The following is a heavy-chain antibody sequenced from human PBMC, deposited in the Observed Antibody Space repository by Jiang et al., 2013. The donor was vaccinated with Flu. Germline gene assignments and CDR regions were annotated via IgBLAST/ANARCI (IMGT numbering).Heavy chain of an antibody. CDR2: INHSGST. J-gene: IGHJ6*02. CDR3: ARFYRGDFWSGYYQTVPYYYGMDV. V-gene: IGHV4-34*01. CDR1: GGSFSGYY. D-gene: IGHD3-3*01. Sequence: LLKPSETLSLTCAVYGGSFSGYYWSWIRQPPGKGLEWIGEINHSGSTNYNPSLKSRVTISVDTSKNQFSLKLSSVTAADTAVYYCARFYRGDFWSGYYQTVPYYYGMDVWGQGTTVTVSS.